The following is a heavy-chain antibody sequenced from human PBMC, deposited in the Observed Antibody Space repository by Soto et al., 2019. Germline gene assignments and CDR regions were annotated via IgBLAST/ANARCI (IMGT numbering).Heavy chain of an antibody. D-gene: IGHD3-9*01. J-gene: IGHJ3*01. CDR3: ARVVLTITRGAFDA. CDR1: GGSISSSHW. V-gene: IGHV4-4*02. CDR2: ISHSGTS. Sequence: QVQLQESGPGLVKPSGTLSLTCAFSGGSISSSHWWTWVRQSPGKGLEYIGEISHSGTSNSNPSLKSRVTLSVDKSKNHFSLTLTSVTAADTAVYYCARVVLTITRGAFDAWGQGTLVIVSS.